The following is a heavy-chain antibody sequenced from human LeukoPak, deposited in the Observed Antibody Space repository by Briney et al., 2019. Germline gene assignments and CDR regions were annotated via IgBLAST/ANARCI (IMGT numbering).Heavy chain of an antibody. Sequence: ASVKVSCKASGYSFPSYGISWVRQAPGQGPEWVGWISPYNDNTNYAQKLQGRATLTTDTSTSTAYMELRSLRSDDTAVYYCARHFYGSGTYYHFDYWGQGTLVTVSS. CDR3: ARHFYGSGTYYHFDY. D-gene: IGHD3-10*01. CDR1: GYSFPSYG. V-gene: IGHV1-18*01. CDR2: ISPYNDNT. J-gene: IGHJ4*02.